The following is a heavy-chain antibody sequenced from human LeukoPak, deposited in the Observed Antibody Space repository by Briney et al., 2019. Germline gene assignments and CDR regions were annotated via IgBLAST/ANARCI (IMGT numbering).Heavy chain of an antibody. D-gene: IGHD3-22*01. CDR3: ATDYYDSSGYASSGAFDI. CDR1: GYSMSSGYY. Sequence: SETLSLTCTVSGYSMSSGYYWGWIRQPPGKGLEWIGSMFHSGSTYYNPSLKSRVTISVDTSKNQFSLKLSSVTAADTAVYYCATDYYDSSGYASSGAFDIWGQGTMVTVSS. J-gene: IGHJ3*02. V-gene: IGHV4-38-2*02. CDR2: MFHSGST.